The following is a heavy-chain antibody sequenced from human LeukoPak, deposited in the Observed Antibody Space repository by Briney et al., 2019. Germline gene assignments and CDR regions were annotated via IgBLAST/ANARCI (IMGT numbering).Heavy chain of an antibody. CDR3: ARGYYDSSGYYYLAY. Sequence: SVKVSCKASGYTFTSYDISWVRQAPGQGLEWMGRIIPILGIANYAQKFQGRVTITADKSTSTAYMELSSLRSEDTAVYYCARGYYDSSGYYYLAYWGQGTLVTVSS. V-gene: IGHV1-69*04. J-gene: IGHJ4*02. CDR1: GYTFTSYD. D-gene: IGHD3-22*01. CDR2: IIPILGIA.